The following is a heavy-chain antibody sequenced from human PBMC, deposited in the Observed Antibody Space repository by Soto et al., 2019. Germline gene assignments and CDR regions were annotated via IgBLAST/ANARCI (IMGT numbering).Heavy chain of an antibody. Sequence: SVKVSCKASGGTFSSYAISWVRQAPGQGLEWMGWIIPLFGTPNYAQKFQVRVTITADESTSPAFMELSSLRSEDTAVYYCAISSWRSATVYWGQGTLVSVSS. CDR2: IIPLFGTP. CDR3: AISSWRSATVY. D-gene: IGHD4-17*01. V-gene: IGHV1-69*13. CDR1: GGTFSSYA. J-gene: IGHJ4*02.